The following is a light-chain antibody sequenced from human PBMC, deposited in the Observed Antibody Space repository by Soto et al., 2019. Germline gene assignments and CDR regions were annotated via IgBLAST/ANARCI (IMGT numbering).Light chain of an antibody. CDR3: QQRSDWPIT. V-gene: IGKV3-11*01. J-gene: IGKJ5*01. Sequence: EVVLTQSPATLSLSPGERATLSCRASQSVSRFLAWYQQKPGQAPRLLIFDASNRATGIPARFSASGSGTDFTLTISSLESEDSADYYCQQRSDWPITFGQGTRLDI. CDR1: QSVSRF. CDR2: DAS.